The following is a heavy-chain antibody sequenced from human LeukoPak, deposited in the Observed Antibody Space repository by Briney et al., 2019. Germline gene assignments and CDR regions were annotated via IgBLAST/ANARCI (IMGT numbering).Heavy chain of an antibody. J-gene: IGHJ3*02. D-gene: IGHD2-2*01. Sequence: SVKVSCKASGGTFSSYAISWVRQAPGQGLEWMGGIIPIFGTANYAQKFQGRVTITADESTSTAYMELKSLRSDDTAVYYCARRSQCNLSTCSRGGGFDIWGQGTMVTVSS. CDR2: IIPIFGTA. CDR1: GGTFSSYA. CDR3: ARRSQCNLSTCSRGGGFDI. V-gene: IGHV1-69*13.